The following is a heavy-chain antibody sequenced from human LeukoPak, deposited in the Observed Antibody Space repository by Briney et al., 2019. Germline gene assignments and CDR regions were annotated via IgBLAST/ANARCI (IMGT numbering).Heavy chain of an antibody. CDR1: GFTFSSHS. V-gene: IGHV3-30-3*01. D-gene: IGHD3-22*01. J-gene: IGHJ3*02. CDR3: ARDLEDSSPFGAFDM. Sequence: PGGSLRLSCATSGFTFSSHSMHWVRQAPGKGLEWVAVLSSGENNKRYADPVKGRLTISRDNSKNTLYLQMNSLRAEDTAVYYCARDLEDSSPFGAFDMWGQGTMVTVSS. CDR2: LSSGENNK.